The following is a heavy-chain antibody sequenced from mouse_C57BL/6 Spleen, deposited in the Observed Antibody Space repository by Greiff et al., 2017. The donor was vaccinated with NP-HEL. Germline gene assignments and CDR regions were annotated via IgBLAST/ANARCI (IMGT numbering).Heavy chain of an antibody. Sequence: VQLQQPGAELVRPGTSVKLSCKASGYTFTSYWMHWVKQRPGQGLEWIGVIDPSDSYTNYNQKFKGKATLTVDPSSSTAYMQLSSLTSEDSADYYCARDGGSFYYCEDWGQGTTLTVSS. CDR2: IDPSDSYT. D-gene: IGHD1-1*02. CDR3: ARDGGSFYYCED. V-gene: IGHV1-59*01. J-gene: IGHJ2*01. CDR1: GYTFTSYW.